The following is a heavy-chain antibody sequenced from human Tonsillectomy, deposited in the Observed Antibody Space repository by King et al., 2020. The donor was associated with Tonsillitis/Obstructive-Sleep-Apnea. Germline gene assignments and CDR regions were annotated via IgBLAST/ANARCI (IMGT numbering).Heavy chain of an antibody. J-gene: IGHJ4*02. D-gene: IGHD4-17*01. CDR2: ISSKAYGGTT. Sequence: VQLVESGGGLVQPGRSLRLSCTASGFTFGDYSMSWVRQAPGKGLEWVGFISSKAYGGTTEYAASVKGRFTISRDDSKSIAYLKMNSLRTEDTAVYYCTHDYGSRVGPYYFDYWGQGTLVTVSS. CDR3: THDYGSRVGPYYFDY. V-gene: IGHV3-49*04. CDR1: GFTFGDYS.